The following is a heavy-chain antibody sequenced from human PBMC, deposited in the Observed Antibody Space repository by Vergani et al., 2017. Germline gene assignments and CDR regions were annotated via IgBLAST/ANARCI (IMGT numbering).Heavy chain of an antibody. D-gene: IGHD2-2*01. V-gene: IGHV3-30*02. Sequence: QVQLVESGGGVVQPGGSLRLSCAASGFSFGSYGMHWVRVRQAPGKGLEWLAYLRYDGTTKQYADSVKGRFTISRDNSKNMLYLQMDSLRPEDTAMFYWVKDRGASIGFDDWGQGTQVTVSS. CDR3: VKDRGASIGFDD. CDR2: LRYDGTTK. J-gene: IGHJ4*02. CDR1: GFSFGSYG.